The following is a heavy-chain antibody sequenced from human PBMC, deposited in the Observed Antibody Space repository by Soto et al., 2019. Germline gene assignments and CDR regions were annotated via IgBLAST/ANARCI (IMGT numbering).Heavy chain of an antibody. CDR3: SRFFSSGSPGGGYYYYGMDV. V-gene: IGHV3-72*01. J-gene: IGHJ6*02. CDR1: GFTFSDHY. CDR2: TRNKANSYTT. D-gene: IGHD1-26*01. Sequence: EVQLVESGGGLVQPGGSLRLSCAASGFTFSDHYMDWVRQAPGKGLEWVGRTRNKANSYTTEYAASVKGRFTISRDDSXXXXXXXXXXXXXXXXXXXXXSRFFSSGSPGGGYYYYGMDVWGQGTTVTVSS.